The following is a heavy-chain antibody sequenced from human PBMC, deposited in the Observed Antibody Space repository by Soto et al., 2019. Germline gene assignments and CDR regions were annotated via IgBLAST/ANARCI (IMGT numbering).Heavy chain of an antibody. Sequence: ETLSLTCTVSGGSISSYYWSWIRQPPGKGLEWIGYIYYSGSTNYNPSLKSRVTISVDTSKNQFSLKLSSVTAADTAVYYCARLNYYGSGSSLDAFDIWGQGXMVTV. D-gene: IGHD3-10*01. CDR3: ARLNYYGSGSSLDAFDI. CDR2: IYYSGST. CDR1: GGSISSYY. V-gene: IGHV4-59*01. J-gene: IGHJ3*02.